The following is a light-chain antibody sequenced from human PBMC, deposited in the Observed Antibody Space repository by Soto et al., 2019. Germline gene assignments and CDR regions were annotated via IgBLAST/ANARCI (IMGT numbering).Light chain of an antibody. CDR3: ASHTSTSTLVD. V-gene: IGLV2-14*03. J-gene: IGLJ2*01. Sequence: QSALTQPASLSGSPGQSITISCTGTSSDVGRYNYVSWYQQHPGEAPKLLIYDVSNRPSGVSNRFSGSKSGSTASLTISGLQAEDEADYYCASHTSTSTLVDFGGGTKVTVL. CDR2: DVS. CDR1: SSDVGRYNY.